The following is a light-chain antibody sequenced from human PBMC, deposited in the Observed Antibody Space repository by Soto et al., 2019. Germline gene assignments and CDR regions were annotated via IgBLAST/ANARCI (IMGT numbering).Light chain of an antibody. CDR2: GAS. V-gene: IGKV3-15*01. CDR3: QQYNNWPPT. Sequence: MTQSACSLSASVVCRVTVTCRASQSISSYLNGYQHKPGQAPRLLIDGASTRATGIPARFSGSGSGTEFTLTISSLQSEDFAVYYCQQYNNWPPTFGQGTRLEIK. J-gene: IGKJ5*01. CDR1: QSISSY.